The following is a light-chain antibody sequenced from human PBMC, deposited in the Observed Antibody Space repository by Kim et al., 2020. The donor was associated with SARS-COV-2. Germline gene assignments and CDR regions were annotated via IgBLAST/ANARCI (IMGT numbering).Light chain of an antibody. V-gene: IGLV3-25*03. CDR1: TLPEKQ. Sequence: VYPGQTAKITCSGDTLPEKQTYWYQQMSGQAPILVIYKDNERPSGIPGRFSGSSSGTTVTLTISGVQAEDDADYYCQSADGSGTYVFGTGTKVTVL. CDR2: KDN. CDR3: QSADGSGTYV. J-gene: IGLJ1*01.